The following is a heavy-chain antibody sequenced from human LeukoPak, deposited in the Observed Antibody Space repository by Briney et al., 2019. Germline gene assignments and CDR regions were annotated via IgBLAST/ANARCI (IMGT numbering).Heavy chain of an antibody. D-gene: IGHD2-21*02. CDR1: GFTVSSYG. J-gene: IGHJ4*02. CDR2: IWYDGTNK. V-gene: IGHV3-33*01. CDR3: ARDSCGGDCYPYTFDY. Sequence: PGGSLRLSGAASGFTVSSYGMHWVRQAPGQGLEWVAIIWYDGTNKYYAASVKGRFTISRDNSKNTLYLQMNSLRAEDTAVYYCARDSCGGDCYPYTFDYWGQGTLVTVSS.